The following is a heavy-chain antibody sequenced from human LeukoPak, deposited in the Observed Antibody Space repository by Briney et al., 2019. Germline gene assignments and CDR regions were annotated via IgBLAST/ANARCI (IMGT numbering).Heavy chain of an antibody. CDR2: ISGSGYST. D-gene: IGHD3-10*01. V-gene: IGHV3-23*01. CDR3: AKTMVRGDV. CDR1: GFTFSTYG. Sequence: GGSLRLSCAASGFTFSTYGMSWVRQGPGKGLEWVSSISGSGYSTNYADSVKGRFTISRDNSKNTLYLQMNSLRAEDTAVYYCAKTMVRGDVWGQGTLVTVSS. J-gene: IGHJ4*02.